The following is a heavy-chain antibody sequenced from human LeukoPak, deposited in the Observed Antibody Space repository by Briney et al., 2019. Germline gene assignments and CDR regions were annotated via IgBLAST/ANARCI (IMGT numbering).Heavy chain of an antibody. J-gene: IGHJ6*04. V-gene: IGHV4-39*07. CDR1: GGSISSSSYY. D-gene: IGHD1-26*01. CDR3: ARLSDKYYYCMDV. CDR2: IYYSGST. Sequence: SETLSLTCTVSGGSISSSSYYWGWIRQPPGKGLEWIGSIYYSGSTDYYPSLKSRVTMSVDTSKNRFSLKLTSVTAADTAIYYCARLSDKYYYCMDVWGKGTTVTVSS.